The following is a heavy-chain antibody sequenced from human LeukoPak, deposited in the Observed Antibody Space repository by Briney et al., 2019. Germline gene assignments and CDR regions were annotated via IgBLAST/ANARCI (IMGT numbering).Heavy chain of an antibody. J-gene: IGHJ4*02. CDR1: GYTFTAYY. CDR2: INPNSGGT. CDR3: ARLCATSSYYTYYFDY. V-gene: IGHV1-2*02. D-gene: IGHD3-22*01. Sequence: GASVKVSCKASGYTFTAYYIHWVRQAPGQGREWMGWINPNSGGTNYAQKFQGRVTMTRDTSISTAYMELSRLRSDDTAVYFCARLCATSSYYTYYFDYRGQGTLVTVSS.